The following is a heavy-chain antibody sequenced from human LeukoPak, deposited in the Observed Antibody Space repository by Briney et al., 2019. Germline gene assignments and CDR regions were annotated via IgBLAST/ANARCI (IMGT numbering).Heavy chain of an antibody. CDR2: IIPILGIA. CDR1: GGTFSSYT. CDR3: ARDPSDSSSWIRGYFQH. J-gene: IGHJ1*01. V-gene: IGHV1-69*04. Sequence: SVKVSCKASGGTFSSYTISWVRQAPGQGLEWMGRIIPILGIANYAQKFQGRVTITADKSTSTAYMELSSLRSEDTAVYYCARDPSDSSSWIRGYFQHWGQGTLVTVSS. D-gene: IGHD6-13*01.